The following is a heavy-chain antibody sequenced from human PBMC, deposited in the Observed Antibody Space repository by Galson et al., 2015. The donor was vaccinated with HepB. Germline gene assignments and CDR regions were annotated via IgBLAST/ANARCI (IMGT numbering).Heavy chain of an antibody. CDR1: GFTFSSYA. CDR2: ISGSGGST. CDR3: ARGGWEMATTVEFDY. D-gene: IGHD5-24*01. Sequence: SLRLSCAASGFTFSSYAMSWVRQAPGKGLEWVSTISGSGGSTYYADSVKGRFTVSRDNSKNTLYLQVNSLRAEDTSVYYCARGGWEMATTVEFDYWGQGTLVTVSS. V-gene: IGHV3-23*01. J-gene: IGHJ4*02.